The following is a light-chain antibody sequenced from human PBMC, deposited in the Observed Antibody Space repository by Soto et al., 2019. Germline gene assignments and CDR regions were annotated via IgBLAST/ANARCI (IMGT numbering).Light chain of an antibody. CDR1: SSDVGGYDY. V-gene: IGLV2-8*01. J-gene: IGLJ2*01. Sequence: QSVLTQPPSASGSPGQSVTISCTGISSDVGGYDYVSWYQQHPGKAPKLMFYEVSKRPSGVPDRFSGSKSGNTASLTVSGLQAEDEADYYCSSYAGSNNLVFGGGTKLTVL. CDR3: SSYAGSNNLV. CDR2: EVS.